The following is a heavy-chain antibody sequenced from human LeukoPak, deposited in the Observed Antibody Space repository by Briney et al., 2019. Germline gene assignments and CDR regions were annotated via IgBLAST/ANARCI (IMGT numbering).Heavy chain of an antibody. CDR3: ARVKIVVVTAPGGGYTDV. J-gene: IGHJ6*03. Sequence: SGTLSLTCTVSGDSVSSSSHYWGWIRQSPGKGLEWIGSVLSRESTHNSPSLESRVTISVDTSKSQFSLKLSSVTAADTAVYYCARVKIVVVTAPGGGYTDVWGKGTTVTVSS. CDR2: VLSREST. D-gene: IGHD2-21*02. CDR1: GDSVSSSSHY. V-gene: IGHV4-39*07.